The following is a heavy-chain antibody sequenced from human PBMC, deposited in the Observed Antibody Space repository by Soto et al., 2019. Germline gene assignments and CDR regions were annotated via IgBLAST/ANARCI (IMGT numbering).Heavy chain of an antibody. CDR3: ARESEDLTSNFDY. J-gene: IGHJ4*02. CDR1: GFTFTRYS. Sequence: KAGGSLRLSCAASGFTFTRYSMNWVRQAPGKGLEWVSSISSTTNYIYYGDSMKGLFTISRDNAKNSLYLEMNSLRAEDTAVYYCARESEDLTSNFDYWGQGTLVTVS. CDR2: ISSTTNYI. V-gene: IGHV3-21*06.